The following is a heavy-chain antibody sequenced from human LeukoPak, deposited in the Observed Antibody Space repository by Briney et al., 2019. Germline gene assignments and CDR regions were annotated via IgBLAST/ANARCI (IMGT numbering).Heavy chain of an antibody. V-gene: IGHV3-33*01. CDR2: IWYDGSNK. Sequence: GGSLRLSCAASGFTFSSYGMHGVRQAPGKGLEWVAVIWYDGSNKYYADSVKGRFTISRDNSKNTLYLQMNSLRAEDTAVYYCARDLAAAEDRAPPDYWGQGTLVTVSS. J-gene: IGHJ4*02. D-gene: IGHD6-13*01. CDR3: ARDLAAAEDRAPPDY. CDR1: GFTFSSYG.